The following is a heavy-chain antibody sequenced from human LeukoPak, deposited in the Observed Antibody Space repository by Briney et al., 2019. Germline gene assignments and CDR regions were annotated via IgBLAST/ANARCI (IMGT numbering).Heavy chain of an antibody. J-gene: IGHJ5*02. D-gene: IGHD3-3*01. Sequence: STNYNPSLKSRVTISVDTSKNQFSLKLSSVTAADTAVYYCARRIGITIFGVVTSNWFDPWGQGTLVTVSS. CDR2: ST. V-gene: IGHV4-34*01. CDR3: ARRIGITIFGVVTSNWFDP.